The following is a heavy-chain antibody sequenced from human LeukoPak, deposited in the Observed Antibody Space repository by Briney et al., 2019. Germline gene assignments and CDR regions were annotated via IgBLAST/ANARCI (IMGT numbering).Heavy chain of an antibody. CDR2: ISSSGSTI. CDR3: ARGGDRIKHRYYYYLDV. CDR1: GFTFSSYS. Sequence: PGGSLRLSCAASGFTFSSYSMNWVRQAPGKGLEWVSYISSSGSTIYYADSVKGRFTISRDNAKHSLYLQMSSLRAEDTAFYYCARGGDRIKHRYYYYLDVWGKGTTVTVSS. V-gene: IGHV3-48*04. J-gene: IGHJ6*03. D-gene: IGHD2-15*01.